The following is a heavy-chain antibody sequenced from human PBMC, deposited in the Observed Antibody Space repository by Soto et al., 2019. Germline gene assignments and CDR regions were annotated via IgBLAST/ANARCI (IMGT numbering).Heavy chain of an antibody. D-gene: IGHD5-12*01. V-gene: IGHV3-23*01. CDR3: AKVYTGYELWYFDH. CDR1: GFTFSSYA. Sequence: EVHLLESGGGLVQPGGSLRLSCAASGFTFSSYAMNWVRQAPGKGLEWVSAISGSGGSTYYTNSVKGRFTVSRDNSRNTLDLQMNSLRAEDTALYYCAKVYTGYELWYFDHWGQGTLVTVSS. J-gene: IGHJ4*02. CDR2: ISGSGGST.